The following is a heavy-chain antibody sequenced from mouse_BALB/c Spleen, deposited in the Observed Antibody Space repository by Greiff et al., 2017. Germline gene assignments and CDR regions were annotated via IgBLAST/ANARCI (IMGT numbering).Heavy chain of an antibody. V-gene: IGHV3-2*02. J-gene: IGHJ1*01. CDR1: GYSITSDYA. CDR3: ARSYYGSRDWYFDV. D-gene: IGHD1-1*01. Sequence: EVQGVESGPGLVKPSQSLSLTCTVTGYSITSDYAWNWIRQFPGNKLEWMGYISYSGSTSYNPSLKSRISITRDTSKNQFFLQLNSVTTEDTATYYCARSYYGSRDWYFDVWGAGTTVTVSS. CDR2: ISYSGST.